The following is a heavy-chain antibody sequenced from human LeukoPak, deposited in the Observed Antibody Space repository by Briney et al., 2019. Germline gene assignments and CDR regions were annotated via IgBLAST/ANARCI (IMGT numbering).Heavy chain of an antibody. D-gene: IGHD3-10*01. CDR3: ARTMIWGVIVGFDY. J-gene: IGHJ4*02. CDR2: IIPTFGTA. V-gene: IGHV1-69*05. CDR1: GGTFSSYA. Sequence: SVKVSCKASGGTFSSYAISWVRQAPGQGREWMGGIIPTFGTAKYAQKFQGRVTITTDESTSTAYMELRRLRSGDTAGYYWARTMIWGVIVGFDYWGQGTLVTVS.